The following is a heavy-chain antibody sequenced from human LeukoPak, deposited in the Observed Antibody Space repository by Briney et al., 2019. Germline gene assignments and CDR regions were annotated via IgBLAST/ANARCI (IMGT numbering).Heavy chain of an antibody. J-gene: IGHJ4*02. V-gene: IGHV3-30-3*01. CDR3: ARESYGDYFFDY. CDR2: ISHDGSNI. Sequence: SGRSLRLSCAASEFTFSHYAMHWVRQAPGRGLEWVAIISHDGSNINYADSAKGRFTISRDNSKSTLYLQMNSLETEDTAVYYCARESYGDYFFDYWGQGTLVTVSS. CDR1: EFTFSHYA. D-gene: IGHD4-17*01.